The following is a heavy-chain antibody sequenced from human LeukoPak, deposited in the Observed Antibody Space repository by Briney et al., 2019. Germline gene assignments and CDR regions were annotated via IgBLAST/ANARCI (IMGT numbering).Heavy chain of an antibody. Sequence: ASVKVSCKASGGTFSSYAISWVRQAPGQGLEWMGIINPSGGSTSYAQKFQGRVTMTRDTSTSTVYMELSSLRSEDTAVYYCAREKQGYGDAFDIWGQGTMVTVSS. CDR1: GGTFSSYA. CDR2: INPSGGST. CDR3: AREKQGYGDAFDI. D-gene: IGHD5-12*01. J-gene: IGHJ3*02. V-gene: IGHV1-46*01.